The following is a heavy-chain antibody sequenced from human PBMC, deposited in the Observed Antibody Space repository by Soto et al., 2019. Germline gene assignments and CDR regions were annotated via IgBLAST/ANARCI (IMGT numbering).Heavy chain of an antibody. CDR1: GDSFSDYW. Sequence: GESLKISCKASGDSFSDYWIAWVRQMPGKGLEWMGIIFPADSDTRYSPSFQGQVTISADKSISTAYLQWSSLKASDTAMYYCARGAYYDFWSGYYSYYYYYMDVWGKGTTVTVSS. CDR2: IFPADSDT. V-gene: IGHV5-51*01. CDR3: ARGAYYDFWSGYYSYYYYYMDV. J-gene: IGHJ6*03. D-gene: IGHD3-3*01.